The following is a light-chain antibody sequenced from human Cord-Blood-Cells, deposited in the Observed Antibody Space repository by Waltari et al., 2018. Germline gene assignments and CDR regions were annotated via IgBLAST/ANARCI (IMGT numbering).Light chain of an antibody. CDR1: SSDVGGSNY. V-gene: IGLV2-14*01. CDR3: SSYTSSSTLE. CDR2: DVS. Sequence: QSAMTQPASVSGSPGQSITISCTGTSSDVGGSNYASWYQQHPGKAPKLMIYDVSKRPSGVSNRFSGSKSGNTASLTISGLQAEDEADYYCSSYTSSSTLEFGGGTKLTVL. J-gene: IGLJ3*02.